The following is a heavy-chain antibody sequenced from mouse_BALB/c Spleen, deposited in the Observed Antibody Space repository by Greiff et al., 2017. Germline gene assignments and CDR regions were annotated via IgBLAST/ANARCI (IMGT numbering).Heavy chain of an antibody. CDR3: ARDGYDGDYYAMDY. Sequence: QVQLQQSGAELVRPGVSVKISCKGSGYTFTDYAMHWVKQSHAKSLEWIGVISTYYGDASYNQKFKGKATMTVDKSSSTAYMELARLTSEDSAIYYCARDGYDGDYYAMDYWGQGTSVTVSS. D-gene: IGHD2-2*01. CDR1: GYTFTDYA. J-gene: IGHJ4*01. V-gene: IGHV1S137*01. CDR2: ISTYYGDA.